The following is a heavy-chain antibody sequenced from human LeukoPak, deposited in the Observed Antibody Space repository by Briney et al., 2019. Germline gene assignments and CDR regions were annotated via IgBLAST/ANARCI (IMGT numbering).Heavy chain of an antibody. CDR2: ISWDGGST. D-gene: IGHD3-16*01. Sequence: GGSLRLSCAASGFTFDDYSMHWVRQGPGKGLEWVSVISWDGGSTSYADSVKGRFTISRDNSKNSLYLQMNSLRSEDSALYYCADGGFDYWGQGTLVTVSS. V-gene: IGHV3-43*01. CDR3: ADGGFDY. J-gene: IGHJ4*02. CDR1: GFTFDDYS.